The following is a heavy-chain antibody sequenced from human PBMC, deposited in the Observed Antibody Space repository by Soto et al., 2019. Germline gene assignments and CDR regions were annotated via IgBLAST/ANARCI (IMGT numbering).Heavy chain of an antibody. J-gene: IGHJ6*02. CDR2: IYYSGST. CDR3: ARVVRYQYNGMDV. V-gene: IGHV4-39*07. Sequence: SETLSLTCTVSGGSISSSSYYWGWIRQPPGKGLEWIGSIYYSGSTYYNPSLESRVTISVDTSRNQFSLKLTSVTAADTAVYYCARVVRYQYNGMDVWGQGTTVTVSS. CDR1: GGSISSSSYY. D-gene: IGHD2-2*01.